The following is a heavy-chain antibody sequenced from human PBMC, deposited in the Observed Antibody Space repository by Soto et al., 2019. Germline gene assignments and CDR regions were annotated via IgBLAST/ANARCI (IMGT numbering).Heavy chain of an antibody. Sequence: HVQLVQSGGELKKPGASVKVSCNTSGYTFNTYFITWVRQAPGQGLEWMGWISPHNGNTNNAEKFQGRVTMTADTITKTAYMELRNLRIDDTAVYYGARDTGNSFDYGGQGTPVTVSS. CDR1: GYTFNTYF. CDR3: ARDTGNSFDY. V-gene: IGHV1-18*01. J-gene: IGHJ4*02. CDR2: ISPHNGNT.